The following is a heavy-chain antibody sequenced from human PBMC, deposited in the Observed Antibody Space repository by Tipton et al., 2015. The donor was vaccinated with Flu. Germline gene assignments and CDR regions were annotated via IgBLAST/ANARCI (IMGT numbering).Heavy chain of an antibody. CDR3: AGRSVAGSGSDY. V-gene: IGHV4-59*08. D-gene: IGHD6-19*01. CDR1: GDSISHYY. CDR2: IYYGGSA. J-gene: IGHJ4*02. Sequence: TLSLACTVSGDSISHYYWSWIRQSAGKGLEWIGYIYYGGSATYIPSLKSRVTISLDTSKNQFSLRLTSVTVADTAVYYCAGRSVAGSGSDYWGQGTLVTVSS.